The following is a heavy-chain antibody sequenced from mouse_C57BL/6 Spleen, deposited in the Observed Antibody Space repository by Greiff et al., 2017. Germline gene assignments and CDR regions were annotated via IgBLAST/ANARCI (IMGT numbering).Heavy chain of an antibody. Sequence: EVKLMESGAELVRPGASVKLSCTASGFNIKDDYMHWVKQRPEQGLEWIGWIDPENGDTEYASKFQGTATITADTSSNTAYLQLSSLTSEDTAVYYCTANCYGSRSWFAYWGQGTLVTVSA. J-gene: IGHJ3*01. CDR2: IDPENGDT. CDR1: GFNIKDDY. D-gene: IGHD1-1*01. V-gene: IGHV14-4*01. CDR3: TANCYGSRSWFAY.